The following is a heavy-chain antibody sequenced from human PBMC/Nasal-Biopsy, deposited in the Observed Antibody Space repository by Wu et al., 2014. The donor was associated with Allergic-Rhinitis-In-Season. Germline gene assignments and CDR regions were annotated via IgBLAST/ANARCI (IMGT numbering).Heavy chain of an antibody. V-gene: IGHV4-59*02. CDR1: GVSVSSYY. CDR2: IYIGGTT. Sequence: SETLSLTCTVSGVSVSSYYWAWIRQTPGRGLEWIGYIYIGGTTNYSPSLRSRVTISVDTSKNQFSLKLTSVTAADTAVYFCASALVLTNQVDAFDVWGQGALVSVSS. D-gene: IGHD4/OR15-4a*01. J-gene: IGHJ3*01. CDR3: ASALVLTNQVDAFDV.